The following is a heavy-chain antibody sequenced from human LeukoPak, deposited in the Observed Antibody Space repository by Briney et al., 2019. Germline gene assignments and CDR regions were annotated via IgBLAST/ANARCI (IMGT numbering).Heavy chain of an antibody. Sequence: GGSLRLSCAASGFTFSSYGMHWVRQAPGKGLEWVAVIWYDGSNKYYADSVKGRFTISRDNSKNTPYLQMNSLRAEDTAVYYCARDKNYDILTGYSPPWGQGTLVTVSS. D-gene: IGHD3-9*01. V-gene: IGHV3-33*01. J-gene: IGHJ5*02. CDR2: IWYDGSNK. CDR3: ARDKNYDILTGYSPP. CDR1: GFTFSSYG.